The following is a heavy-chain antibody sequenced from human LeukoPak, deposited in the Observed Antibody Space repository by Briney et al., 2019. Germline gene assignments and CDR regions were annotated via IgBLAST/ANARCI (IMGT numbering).Heavy chain of an antibody. Sequence: EASVKVSCKASGYTFTGYYMHWVRQAPGQGLEWMGWINPNSGGTNYAQKFQGRVTMTRDTSTSTVYMELSSLRSEDTAVYYCARGLNDFWSGYYTGINYFDYWGQGTLVTVSS. CDR1: GYTFTGYY. V-gene: IGHV1-2*02. CDR3: ARGLNDFWSGYYTGINYFDY. CDR2: INPNSGGT. J-gene: IGHJ4*02. D-gene: IGHD3-3*01.